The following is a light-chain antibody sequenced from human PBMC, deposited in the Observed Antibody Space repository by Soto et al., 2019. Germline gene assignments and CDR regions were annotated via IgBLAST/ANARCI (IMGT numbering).Light chain of an antibody. Sequence: DIQLTQSPSSLSASVGDRVTLTCRASQSISGYLNWFQQKPGKAPKLLIYAASSLQSGVPSRFSGSGSGTDFTLTISSLQPEDFATYYCQQSYTSPLMYTFGQGTKLEIK. CDR2: AAS. CDR1: QSISGY. J-gene: IGKJ2*01. V-gene: IGKV1-39*01. CDR3: QQSYTSPLMYT.